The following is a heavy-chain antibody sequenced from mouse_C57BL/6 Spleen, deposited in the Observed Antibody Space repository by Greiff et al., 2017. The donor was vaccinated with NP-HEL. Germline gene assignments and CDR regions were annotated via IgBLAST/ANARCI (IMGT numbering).Heavy chain of an antibody. V-gene: IGHV1-72*01. J-gene: IGHJ3*01. CDR2: IDPNSGGT. CDR3: AIDYYGSSPFAY. D-gene: IGHD1-1*01. CDR1: VYTFTSYW. Sequence: QVQLQQPGAELVKPGASVKLSCKASVYTFTSYWMHWVKQRPGRGLEWIGRIDPNSGGTKYNEKFKSKATLTVDKPSSTAYMQLSSLTSEDSAVYYCAIDYYGSSPFAYWGQGTLVTVSA.